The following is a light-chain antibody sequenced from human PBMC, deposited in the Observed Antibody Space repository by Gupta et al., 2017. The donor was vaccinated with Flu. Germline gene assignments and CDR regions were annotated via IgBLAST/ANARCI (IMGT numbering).Light chain of an antibody. V-gene: IGKV2D-29*01. Sequence: VTPGQQAAISCKSSQCLLYSGGKTYLDWSLHKPGQPPQVLIYEGSIRASGVPDRFSGRGSGTDFTLTISRVETEDVRIQDATQGKQRPLTFGGGTKVEIE. CDR2: EGS. CDR1: QCLLYSGGKTY. J-gene: IGKJ4*01. CDR3: TQGKQRPLT.